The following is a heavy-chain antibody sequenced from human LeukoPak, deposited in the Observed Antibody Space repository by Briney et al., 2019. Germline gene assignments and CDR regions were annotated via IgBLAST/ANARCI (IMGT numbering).Heavy chain of an antibody. CDR3: TRRLDD. CDR1: GFSFNSDW. Sequence: GGSLRLSCAASGFSFNSDWMDWVRQAPGKGLEWVANIKHDESEKNYLDSVKGRFTISRDNAQNSLYLQMNGLRVEDTAVYYCTRRLDDWGQGALVTVSS. J-gene: IGHJ4*02. D-gene: IGHD3-16*01. V-gene: IGHV3-7*01. CDR2: IKHDESEK.